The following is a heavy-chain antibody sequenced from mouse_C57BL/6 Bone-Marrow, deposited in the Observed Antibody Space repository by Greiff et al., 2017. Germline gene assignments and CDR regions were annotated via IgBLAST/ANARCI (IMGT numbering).Heavy chain of an antibody. V-gene: IGHV1-61*01. CDR2: IYPSDSET. Sequence: AQLQQPGAELVRPGSSVKLSCKASGYTFTSYWMDWVKQRPGQGLEWIGNIYPSDSETHYNQKFKDKATLTVDKSSSTAYMQLSSLTSEDSAVDYCARWGWDWYFDVWGTGTTVTVSS. D-gene: IGHD3-3*01. CDR3: ARWGWDWYFDV. J-gene: IGHJ1*03. CDR1: GYTFTSYW.